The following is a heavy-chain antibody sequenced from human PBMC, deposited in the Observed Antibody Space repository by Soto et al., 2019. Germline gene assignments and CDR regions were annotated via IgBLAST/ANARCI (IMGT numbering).Heavy chain of an antibody. CDR1: GFPFISYS. CDR3: ARGPLIVATALYFKS. V-gene: IGHV3-21*01. CDR2: ISSTSGYI. J-gene: IGHJ4*02. D-gene: IGHD5-12*01. Sequence: EVQLVESGGGLVKPGGSLRLSCAASGFPFISYSLNWVRQAPGKGLEWVSSISSTSGYIYYADSVKGRFTISRDNAENSVFLQMTSLRAEDTAVYYCARGPLIVATALYFKSWGQGTLVTVSS.